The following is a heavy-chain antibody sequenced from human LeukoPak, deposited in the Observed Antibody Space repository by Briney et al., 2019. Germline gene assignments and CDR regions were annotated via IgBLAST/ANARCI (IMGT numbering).Heavy chain of an antibody. J-gene: IGHJ4*02. D-gene: IGHD1-26*01. CDR2: IKQDGSEK. CDR3: ARSPGAGSRFDY. Sequence: PGGSLRLSCAASGFTFSSYWMSWVRQAPGKGLEWVANIKQDGSEKYYVDSVKGRFTISRDNAKNSLYPQTNSLRAEDTAVYYCARSPGAGSRFDYWGQGTLVTVSS. CDR1: GFTFSSYW. V-gene: IGHV3-7*01.